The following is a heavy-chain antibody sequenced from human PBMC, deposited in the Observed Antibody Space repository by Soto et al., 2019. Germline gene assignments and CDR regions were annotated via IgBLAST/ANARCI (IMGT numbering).Heavy chain of an antibody. J-gene: IGHJ4*02. CDR3: AKEGYYYDSSGYYYYFDY. CDR2: ISGSGGST. V-gene: IGHV3-23*01. D-gene: IGHD3-22*01. Sequence: EVQLLESGGGLVQPGGSLRLSCAASGFTFSSYAMSWVRQAPGKGLEWVSAISGSGGSTYYADSVKGRFTISRDNSKNTRYLEMNSLRAEDTAVYYCAKEGYYYDSSGYYYYFDYWGQGTLVTVSS. CDR1: GFTFSSYA.